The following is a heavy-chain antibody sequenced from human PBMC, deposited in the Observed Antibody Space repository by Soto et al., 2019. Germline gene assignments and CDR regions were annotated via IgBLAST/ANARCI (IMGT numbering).Heavy chain of an antibody. D-gene: IGHD3-16*01. V-gene: IGHV3-48*02. J-gene: IGHJ6*02. CDR2: ISSSSSTI. CDR3: AREGVYYYYGMDV. CDR1: GFTFSSYS. Sequence: PGGSLRLSCAASGFTFSSYSMNWVRQAPGKGLEWVSYISSSSSTIYYADSVKGRFTISRDNDKKSLYLQMNSLSEEDTTVDYCAREGVYYYYGMDVWGQGTTVTVSS.